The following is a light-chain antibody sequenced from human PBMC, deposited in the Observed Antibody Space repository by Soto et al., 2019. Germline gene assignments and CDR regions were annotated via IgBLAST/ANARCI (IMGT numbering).Light chain of an antibody. CDR2: EGT. CDR3: CSYAGSSTFWV. CDR1: SSDVGSYDL. J-gene: IGLJ3*02. V-gene: IGLV2-23*01. Sequence: QSALAQPASVSGAPGQSITISCTGTSSDVGSYDLVSWYQHHPAKAPKLILYEGTKRPSGVSNRFSGSTSGNTASLTISGLQAEDEADYHCCSYAGSSTFWVFGGGTKVTVL.